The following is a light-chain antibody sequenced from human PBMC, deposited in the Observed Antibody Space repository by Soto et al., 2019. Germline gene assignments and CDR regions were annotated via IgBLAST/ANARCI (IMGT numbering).Light chain of an antibody. Sequence: QPVLAQPPSASGTPGQRVTISCSGSTSNVGSNLASWYQQLPGSAPKLLIFNDYERPSGVPDRLSGSKSGTSASLGISGRRSEDEADYFCAVWDDSLSGVVFGGGTKLTVL. CDR3: AVWDDSLSGVV. V-gene: IGLV1-47*02. J-gene: IGLJ2*01. CDR2: NDY. CDR1: TSNVGSNL.